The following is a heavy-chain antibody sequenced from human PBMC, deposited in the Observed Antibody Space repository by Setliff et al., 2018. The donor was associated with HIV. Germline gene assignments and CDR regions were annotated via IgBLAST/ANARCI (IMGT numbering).Heavy chain of an antibody. D-gene: IGHD2-2*01. V-gene: IGHV3-74*03. J-gene: IGHJ4*02. CDR3: AREGRVVQSKIPYYFDY. Sequence: GGSLRLSCAASGFTFSSYWMHWVRQAPGKGLVWVSVINTDGSRTTDADSVKGRFTISRDNAKNTLYLQMNSLRAEDTAVYYCAREGRVVQSKIPYYFDYWGQGTLVTVSS. CDR2: INTDGSRT. CDR1: GFTFSSYW.